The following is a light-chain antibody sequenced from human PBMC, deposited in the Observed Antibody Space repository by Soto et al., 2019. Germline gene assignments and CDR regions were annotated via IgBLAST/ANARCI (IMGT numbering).Light chain of an antibody. V-gene: IGKV1-12*01. J-gene: IGKJ2*01. Sequence: DIQMTQSPSSVSASVGDRVIITCRATRDISKWAAWYQQKPGRAPSLLIYAASNLQSGVPSRFSGSVSGTDFTLTISGLQPDDFATYYCQQSHTFPYTFGQGTKLEI. CDR3: QQSHTFPYT. CDR2: AAS. CDR1: RDISKW.